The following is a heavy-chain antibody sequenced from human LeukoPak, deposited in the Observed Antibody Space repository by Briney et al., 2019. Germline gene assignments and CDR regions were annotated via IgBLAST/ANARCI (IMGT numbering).Heavy chain of an antibody. Sequence: PSETLSLTCAVYGGSFSGYYWSWIRQPPGKGLEWIGEINHSGSTNYNPSLKSRVTISVDTSKNQFSLKLSSVTAADTAVYYCARVISRAVANYHGSGSYYNRKGWFDPWGQGTLVTVSS. CDR1: GGSFSGYY. J-gene: IGHJ5*02. D-gene: IGHD3-10*01. CDR2: INHSGST. V-gene: IGHV4-34*01. CDR3: ARVISRAVANYHGSGSYYNRKGWFDP.